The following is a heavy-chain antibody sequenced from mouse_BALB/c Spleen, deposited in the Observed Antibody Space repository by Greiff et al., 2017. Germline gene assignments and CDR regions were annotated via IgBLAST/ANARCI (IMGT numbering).Heavy chain of an antibody. CDR1: GFTFSSFG. CDR3: VKGRYAMDY. Sequence: EVQRVESGGGLVQPGGSRKLSCAASGFTFSSFGMHWVRQAPEKGLEWVAYISSGSSTIYYADTVKGRFTISRDNPKNTLFLQMTSLRSEDTAMYYCVKGRYAMDYWGQGTSVTVSS. V-gene: IGHV5-17*02. CDR2: ISSGSSTI. J-gene: IGHJ4*01.